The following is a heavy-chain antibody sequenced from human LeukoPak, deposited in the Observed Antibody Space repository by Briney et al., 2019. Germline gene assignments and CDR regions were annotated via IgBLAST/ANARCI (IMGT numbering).Heavy chain of an antibody. CDR1: GFTFSSHE. CDR2: ITSSGTT. V-gene: IGHV3-48*03. D-gene: IGHD6-6*01. CDR3: ARSATDSSSVDY. J-gene: IGHJ4*02. Sequence: QPGGSLRLSCAASGFTFSSHEVNWVRQAPGKGLEWVSYITSSGTTKYGDSVKGRFTISRDNAKNSLYLQMNSLRAEDTAVYYCARSATDSSSVDYWGQGTLVTVSS.